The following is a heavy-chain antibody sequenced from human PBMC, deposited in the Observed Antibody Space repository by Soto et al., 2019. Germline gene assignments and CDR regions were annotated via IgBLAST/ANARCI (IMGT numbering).Heavy chain of an antibody. V-gene: IGHV4-39*01. CDR2: IYYSGST. Sequence: QLQLQESGPGLVKPSETLSLTCTVSGGSISSSSYYWGWIRQPPGKGLEWIGRIYYSGSTYYNPSLKSRVTISVDTSKNQFSLTLISVTAADTAVYYCARHGPGGSYSDYWGQGTLVTVSS. J-gene: IGHJ4*02. CDR1: GGSISSSSYY. CDR3: ARHGPGGSYSDY. D-gene: IGHD1-26*01.